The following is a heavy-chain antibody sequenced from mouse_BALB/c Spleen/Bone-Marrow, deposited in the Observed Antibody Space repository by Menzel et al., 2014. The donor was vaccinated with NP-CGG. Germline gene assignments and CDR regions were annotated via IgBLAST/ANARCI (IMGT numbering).Heavy chain of an antibody. CDR2: IRNKANGYTT. Sequence: DVMLVESGGGSVQPGGSLRLSCATSGFTFTDYCMSWVRQPPGKALEWLGFIRNKANGYTTEYSASVKGRFTISRDNSQRILYLQMNTLRAEDSATYYCARDENVGIYWYFDVWGAGTTVIVSS. J-gene: IGHJ1*01. CDR3: ARDENVGIYWYFDV. CDR1: GFTFTDYC. V-gene: IGHV7-3*02.